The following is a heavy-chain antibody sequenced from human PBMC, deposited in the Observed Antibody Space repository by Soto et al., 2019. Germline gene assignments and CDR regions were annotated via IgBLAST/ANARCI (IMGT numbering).Heavy chain of an antibody. D-gene: IGHD6-25*01. CDR3: AREKRANGYFDY. CDR2: IKQAGSEK. J-gene: IGHJ4*02. V-gene: IGHV3-7*01. Sequence: GGTLRLSCAASGFTFSAYWMSWVRQAPGKGLEWVANIKQAGSEKYYVDSVNGRFIISRDDAKNSLFLQVNSLRVEDTAVYYCAREKRANGYFDYWGQGTLVTVSS. CDR1: GFTFSAYW.